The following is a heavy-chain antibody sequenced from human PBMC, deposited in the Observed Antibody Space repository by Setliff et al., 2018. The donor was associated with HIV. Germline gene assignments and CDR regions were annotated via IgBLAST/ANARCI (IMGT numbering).Heavy chain of an antibody. CDR2: INPSGNT. CDR1: GEAFSGYY. Sequence: SETLSLTCAVYGEAFSGYYWTWIRQSPKKGLEWIGDINPSGNTNYNPSLKSRLTISGDTSKNKFSLNLSSVTAADTAVYYCARSGPNKWIHLYHWAQVALVTVSS. D-gene: IGHD5-18*01. CDR3: ARSGPNKWIHLYH. J-gene: IGHJ5*02. V-gene: IGHV4-34*01.